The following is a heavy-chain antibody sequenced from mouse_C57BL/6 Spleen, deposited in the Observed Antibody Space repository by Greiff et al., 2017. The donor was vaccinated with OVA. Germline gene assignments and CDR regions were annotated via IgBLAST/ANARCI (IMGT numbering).Heavy chain of an antibody. CDR3: ASGYYESWFAY. CDR1: GYTFTDYN. Sequence: EVQLQQSGPELVKPGASVKMSCKASGYTFTDYNMHWVKQSHGKSLEWIGYINPNNGGTSYNQKFKGKATLTVNKSSSTAYMELRSLTSEDSAVYYCASGYYESWFAYWGQGTLVTVSA. CDR2: INPNNGGT. D-gene: IGHD2-4*01. V-gene: IGHV1-22*01. J-gene: IGHJ3*01.